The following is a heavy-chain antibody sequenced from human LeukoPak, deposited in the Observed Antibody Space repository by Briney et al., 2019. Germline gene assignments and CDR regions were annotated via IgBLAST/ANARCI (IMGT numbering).Heavy chain of an antibody. J-gene: IGHJ4*02. V-gene: IGHV1-2*06. CDR1: GYTFTGYY. D-gene: IGHD3-3*01. CDR2: INPNSGGT. CDR3: ARVGTDDFWSGYLDY. Sequence: GASVKVSCKASGYTFTGYYMHWVRQAPGQGLEWMGRINPNSGGTNYAQKFQGRVTMTRDTSISTAYMELSRLRSDDTAVYYCARVGTDDFWSGYLDYWGQGTLVTVSS.